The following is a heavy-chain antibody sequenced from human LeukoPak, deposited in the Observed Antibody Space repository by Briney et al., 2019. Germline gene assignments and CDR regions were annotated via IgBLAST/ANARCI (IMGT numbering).Heavy chain of an antibody. Sequence: PGGSLRLSCAASAFTFSSYAMHWVRQAPGKGLEWVAVISYDGSNKYYADSVKGRFTISRDNSKNTLYLQMNSLRAEDTAVYYCARDYRRLAAAGNDAFDIWGQGTKVTVSS. J-gene: IGHJ3*02. CDR1: AFTFSSYA. D-gene: IGHD6-13*01. CDR2: ISYDGSNK. V-gene: IGHV3-30-3*01. CDR3: ARDYRRLAAAGNDAFDI.